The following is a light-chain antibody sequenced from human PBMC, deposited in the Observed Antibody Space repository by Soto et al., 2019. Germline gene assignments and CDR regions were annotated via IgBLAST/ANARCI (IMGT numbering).Light chain of an antibody. CDR3: SSYTSSSTLV. V-gene: IGLV2-14*01. Sequence: LTQPASVSGFSGHSTTISFTGTCSAVGGYNYLSWHQQHPDKPPKLMIYEVNNRPSGVSNRFSGSKSGNTASLTISGLQAEDEADYYCSSYTSSSTLVFGTGTKCAVL. J-gene: IGLJ1*01. CDR1: CSAVGGYNY. CDR2: EVN.